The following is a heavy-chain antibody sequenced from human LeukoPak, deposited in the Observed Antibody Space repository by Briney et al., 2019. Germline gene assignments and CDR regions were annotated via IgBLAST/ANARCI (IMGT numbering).Heavy chain of an antibody. J-gene: IGHJ4*02. Sequence: SQTLSLTCAISGESVSSINGAWNWIRQSPSRGLEWLGRTYYRSKWYNDYAVSMNGRITITPDTSKNQFSLQLNSVTPDDTAVYYCARDVGTSGWHTFDYWGQGTLATVSS. CDR2: TYYRSKWYN. CDR3: ARDVGTSGWHTFDY. V-gene: IGHV6-1*01. CDR1: GESVSSINGA. D-gene: IGHD6-19*01.